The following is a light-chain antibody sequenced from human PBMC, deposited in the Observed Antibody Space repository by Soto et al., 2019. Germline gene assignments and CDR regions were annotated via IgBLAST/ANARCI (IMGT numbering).Light chain of an antibody. CDR1: SSHIGNNY. V-gene: IGLV1-51*01. CDR2: DNN. Sequence: QSVLTQPPSVSAAPGQKVTLSCSGSSSHIGNNYVSWYQQLPGTAPKLLIYDNNKRPSGIPDRFSGSKSGTSATLGITGVQTGDEADYYCGTWDSRLSAGFYVFGTGTKVTV. J-gene: IGLJ1*01. CDR3: GTWDSRLSAGFYV.